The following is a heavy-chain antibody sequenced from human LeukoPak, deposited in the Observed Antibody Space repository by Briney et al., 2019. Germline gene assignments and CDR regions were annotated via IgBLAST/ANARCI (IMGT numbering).Heavy chain of an antibody. Sequence: GASVKVSCKASGYTFTSYGISWVRQATGQGLEWMGWISAYNGNTNYAQKLQGRVTMTTDTSTSTAYMELRSLRSDDTAVYYCARDNSVRDEAWWFNPWGQGTLVTVSS. CDR3: ARDNSVRDEAWWFNP. CDR2: ISAYNGNT. D-gene: IGHD5-24*01. V-gene: IGHV1-18*01. CDR1: GYTFTSYG. J-gene: IGHJ5*02.